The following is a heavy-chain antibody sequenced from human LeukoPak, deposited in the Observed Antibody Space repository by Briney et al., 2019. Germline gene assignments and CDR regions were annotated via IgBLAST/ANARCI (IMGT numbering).Heavy chain of an antibody. Sequence: QPGGSLRLSCAASGFTFSKYAFHWARQAPGKGLEWVAVVSSDGWTTYYADSMKDRFTISRDNSKKTLYLQMNSLRPEDTAVYYCARCTASCYANAFDVWGQGTLLTVSS. CDR2: VSSDGWTT. J-gene: IGHJ3*01. CDR3: ARCTASCYANAFDV. V-gene: IGHV3-30*04. D-gene: IGHD2-2*01. CDR1: GFTFSKYA.